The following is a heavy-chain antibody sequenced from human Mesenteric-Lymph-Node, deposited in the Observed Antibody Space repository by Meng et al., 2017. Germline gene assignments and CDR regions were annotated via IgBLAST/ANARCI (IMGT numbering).Heavy chain of an antibody. J-gene: IGHJ3*02. D-gene: IGHD3-16*01. CDR1: GFTFSSYG. CDR3: ARDGAALDI. Sequence: GESLKISCAASGFTFSSYGMHWVRQAPGKGLEWVANIKKDGRDKYYVDSVKGRFTISRDNAENSMYLQMDSLRVVDTAVYYCARDGAALDIWGQGTLVTVSS. V-gene: IGHV3-7*01. CDR2: IKKDGRDK.